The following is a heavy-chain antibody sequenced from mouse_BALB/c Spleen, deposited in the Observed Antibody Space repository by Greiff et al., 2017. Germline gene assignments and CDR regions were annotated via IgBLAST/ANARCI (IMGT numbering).Heavy chain of an antibody. CDR2: IDPENGDT. V-gene: IGHV14-4*02. Sequence: VQLQQSGAELVRSGASVKLSCTASGFNIKDYYMHWVKQRPEQGLEWIGWIDPENGDTEYAPKFQGKATMTADTSSNTAYLQLSSLTSEDTAVYYCNARVNKVRLYFDVWGAGTTVTVSS. D-gene: IGHD2-14*01. CDR3: NARVNKVRLYFDV. J-gene: IGHJ1*01. CDR1: GFNIKDYY.